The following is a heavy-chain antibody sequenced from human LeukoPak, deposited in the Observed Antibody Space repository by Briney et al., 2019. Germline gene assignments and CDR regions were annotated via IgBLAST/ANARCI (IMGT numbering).Heavy chain of an antibody. Sequence: PGRSLRLSCAASGFTFSSYAMHWVCQAPGKGLEWVAVISYDGSNKYYADSVKGRFTISRDNSKNTMYLQMNSLRAEDTAVYYCARGLDDSSGYYHPYGYWGQGTLVTVSS. V-gene: IGHV3-30*04. CDR1: GFTFSSYA. J-gene: IGHJ4*02. CDR2: ISYDGSNK. CDR3: ARGLDDSSGYYHPYGY. D-gene: IGHD3-22*01.